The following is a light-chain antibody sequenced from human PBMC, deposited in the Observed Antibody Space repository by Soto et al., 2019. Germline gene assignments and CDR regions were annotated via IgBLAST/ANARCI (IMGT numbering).Light chain of an antibody. CDR1: QGISNY. CDR3: QRYDNVPLA. CDR2: GAS. Sequence: DFQMTQSPSSLSASVGDRVTITCRTSQGISNYLAWYQQKPGKSPKLLIFGASTLQSGVPSRFSGSGSGTNFALTTSGPQPEDVATYYCQRYDNVPLAFGQGTKLEI. J-gene: IGKJ2*01. V-gene: IGKV1-27*01.